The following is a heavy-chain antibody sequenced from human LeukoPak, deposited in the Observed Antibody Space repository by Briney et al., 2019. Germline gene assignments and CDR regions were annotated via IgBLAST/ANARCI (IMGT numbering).Heavy chain of an antibody. D-gene: IGHD5-12*01. CDR2: ISAYNGNT. V-gene: IGHV1-18*01. CDR3: ARVRGVATPDY. CDR1: GYTFTSYG. J-gene: IGHJ4*02. Sequence: ASVKVSCKASGYTFTSYGISWVRQAPARGLEWMGWISAYNGNTNYAQKLKGRVTMTTDTSTSAAYMELRSLRSDDTGMYYCARVRGVATPDYWGQGTLVTVSS.